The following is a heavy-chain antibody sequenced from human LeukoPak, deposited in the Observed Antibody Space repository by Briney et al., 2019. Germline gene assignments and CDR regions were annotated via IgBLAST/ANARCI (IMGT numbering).Heavy chain of an antibody. D-gene: IGHD6-19*01. J-gene: IGHJ4*02. Sequence: GGSLRLSCAASGFSFNKYGMHWVRQAPGKGLEWGAFIRYDGSNKYYADSVKGRFTISRDNSKNKVYVQMNSLRAEDTAVYYCAKSPPRFGSGWYEKFEKVSYYFDYWGQGTLVTVSS. CDR1: GFSFNKYG. CDR2: IRYDGSNK. CDR3: AKSPPRFGSGWYEKFEKVSYYFDY. V-gene: IGHV3-30*02.